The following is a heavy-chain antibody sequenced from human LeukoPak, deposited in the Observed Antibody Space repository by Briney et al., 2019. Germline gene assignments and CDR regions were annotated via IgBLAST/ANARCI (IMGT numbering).Heavy chain of an antibody. CDR2: IYPGDSDS. J-gene: IGHJ3*02. V-gene: IGHV5-51*01. Sequence: GESLKISCKGSGYTFTTYWIGWVRQMPGKGLEWMGIIYPGDSDSRYSPSFQGQVTISADKSVGTAYLQWNSLKASDTAMYYCARSLRQDSFDTWGQGTMVTVSS. CDR1: GYTFTTYW. CDR3: ARSLRQDSFDT.